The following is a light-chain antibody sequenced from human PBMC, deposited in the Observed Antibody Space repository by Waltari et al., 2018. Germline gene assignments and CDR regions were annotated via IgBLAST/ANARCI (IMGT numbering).Light chain of an antibody. V-gene: IGLV1-44*01. J-gene: IGLJ3*02. CDR3: AAWDDSLNGPV. CDR1: SSNVGSNA. CDR2: RNH. Sequence: QSVLTQPPSASGTPGQRVTISCSGSSSNVGSNAVNWYQQPPGAAPNPLMFRNHQRPSRVPDRFAGSKSGTSASLAIGGRQSEDEADYYCAAWDDSLNGPVFGGGTKLTVL.